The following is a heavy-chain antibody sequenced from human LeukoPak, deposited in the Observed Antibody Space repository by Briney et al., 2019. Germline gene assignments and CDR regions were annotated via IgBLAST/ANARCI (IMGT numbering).Heavy chain of an antibody. CDR2: IYYSGST. CDR1: GGSISNYY. Sequence: PSETLSLTCTVSGGSISNYYWSWIRQPPGKGLEWIAFIYYSGSTTHNPSLKSRVTISVDTSKNQFSLKLSSVTAADTAVYYCARRMYGSSLDYWGQGTLVTVSS. J-gene: IGHJ4*02. D-gene: IGHD6-6*01. CDR3: ARRMYGSSLDY. V-gene: IGHV4-59*08.